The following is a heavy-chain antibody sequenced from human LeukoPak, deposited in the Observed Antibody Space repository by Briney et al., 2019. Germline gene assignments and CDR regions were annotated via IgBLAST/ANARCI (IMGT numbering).Heavy chain of an antibody. Sequence: SVKVSCKVSGYTLTELSMHRVRQAPGQGLEWMGRIIPILGIANYAQKFQGRVTITADKSTSTAYMELSSLRSEDTAVYYCARDPSTVTPPLDAFDIWGQGTMVTVSS. CDR1: GYTLTELS. D-gene: IGHD4-17*01. J-gene: IGHJ3*02. CDR2: IIPILGIA. V-gene: IGHV1-69*04. CDR3: ARDPSTVTPPLDAFDI.